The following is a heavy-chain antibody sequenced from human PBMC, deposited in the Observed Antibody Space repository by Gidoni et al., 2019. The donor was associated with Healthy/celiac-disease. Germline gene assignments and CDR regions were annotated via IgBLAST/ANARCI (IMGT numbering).Heavy chain of an antibody. V-gene: IGHV3-23*01. CDR3: AKAYGDLPFFDY. D-gene: IGHD4-17*01. Sequence: EVQLLESGGGLLQPGGSLRLSCAASGFPFSSYAMSWVRQAPGKGLEWVSAISGSGGSTYYADSVKGRFTISRDNSKNTLYLQMNSLRAEDTAVYYCAKAYGDLPFFDYWGQGTLVTVSS. J-gene: IGHJ4*02. CDR2: ISGSGGST. CDR1: GFPFSSYA.